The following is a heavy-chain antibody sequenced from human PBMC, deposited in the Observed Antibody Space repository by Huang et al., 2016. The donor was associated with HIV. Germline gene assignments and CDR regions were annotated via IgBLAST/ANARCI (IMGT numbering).Heavy chain of an antibody. CDR2: INPSGGRT. CDR3: ARTLYYYDSSELNH. CDR1: GYTFTSYY. Sequence: QVQLVQSGAEVKKPGASVKVSCKASGYTFTSYYMHWVRQAPGQGLEWMGIINPSGGRTSYAQKCQGRVTMTRDTATTTVYMELSSLRSEDTAVYYCARTLYYYDSSELNHWGQGTLVTVSS. D-gene: IGHD3-22*01. J-gene: IGHJ5*02. V-gene: IGHV1-46*01.